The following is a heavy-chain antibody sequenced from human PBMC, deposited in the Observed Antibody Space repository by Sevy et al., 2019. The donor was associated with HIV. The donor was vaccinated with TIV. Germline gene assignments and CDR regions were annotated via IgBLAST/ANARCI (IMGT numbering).Heavy chain of an antibody. CDR3: ARDDSIRGAGSDYKV. D-gene: IGHD3-10*01. CDR1: GFTFSSYW. CDR2: MKQDGSEK. J-gene: IGHJ4*02. V-gene: IGHV3-7*03. Sequence: GGSLRLSCAASGFTFSSYWMSWVRQAPGKGLEWVANMKQDGSEKAYVDSVKGRFSISRDNAKNSLYLQMNSLRVDDTAVYYCARDDSIRGAGSDYKVWGQGTLVTVSS.